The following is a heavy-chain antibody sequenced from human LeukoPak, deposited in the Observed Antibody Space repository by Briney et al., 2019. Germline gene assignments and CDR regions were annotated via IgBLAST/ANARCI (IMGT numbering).Heavy chain of an antibody. Sequence: GGSLRLSCAASGFTFTSYWMHWVRQAPGKGLVWVSHINTDGSSTDYADSVKGRFTISRDNAKNTLYLQMNSLSAEDTAVYYCARRDGYDFDYWGQGTLVTVSS. CDR2: INTDGSST. CDR1: GFTFTSYW. V-gene: IGHV3-74*01. D-gene: IGHD5-24*01. CDR3: ARRDGYDFDY. J-gene: IGHJ4*02.